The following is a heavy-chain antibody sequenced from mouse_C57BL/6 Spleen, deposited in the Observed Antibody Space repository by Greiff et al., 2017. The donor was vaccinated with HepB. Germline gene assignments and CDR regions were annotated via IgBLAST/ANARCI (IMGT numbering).Heavy chain of an antibody. CDR2: IHPNSGST. CDR1: GYTFTSYW. V-gene: IGHV1-64*01. Sequence: QVQLQQPGAELVKPGASVKLSCKASGYTFTSYWMHWVKQRPGQGLEWIGMIHPNSGSTNYNEKFKSKATLTVDKSSSTAYKQLSSLTSEDSAVYYCARSPFITTVEGGFAYWGQGTMVTVSA. CDR3: ARSPFITTVEGGFAY. D-gene: IGHD1-1*01. J-gene: IGHJ3*01.